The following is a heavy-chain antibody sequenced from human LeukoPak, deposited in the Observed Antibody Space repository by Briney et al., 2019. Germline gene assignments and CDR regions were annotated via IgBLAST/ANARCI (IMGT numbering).Heavy chain of an antibody. CDR1: GFAFSGSA. V-gene: IGHV3-73*01. J-gene: IGHJ4*02. D-gene: IGHD6-19*01. CDR3: TRHTLGVAGTQGDY. CDR2: IRSKANSYAT. Sequence: GGSLRLSCAASGFAFSGSAMHWVRQASGKGLEWVGRIRSKANSYATAYAASVKGRFTISRDDSKNTAYLQMNSLKTEDTAVYYCTRHTLGVAGTQGDYWGQGTLVTVSS.